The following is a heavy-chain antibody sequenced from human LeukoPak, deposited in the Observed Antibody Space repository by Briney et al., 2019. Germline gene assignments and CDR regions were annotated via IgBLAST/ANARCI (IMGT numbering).Heavy chain of an antibody. J-gene: IGHJ4*02. V-gene: IGHV3-30*18. CDR2: ISHEGSDK. Sequence: GGSLRLSCAASGFTFSSYSMNWVRQAPGKGLEWVAAISHEGSDKYYADSVKGRFTISKDNSKKTLYLQMNSLRVEDTAVYYCAKVLFPLVVPAAIFDYWGQGILVTVSS. D-gene: IGHD2-2*02. CDR3: AKVLFPLVVPAAIFDY. CDR1: GFTFSSYS.